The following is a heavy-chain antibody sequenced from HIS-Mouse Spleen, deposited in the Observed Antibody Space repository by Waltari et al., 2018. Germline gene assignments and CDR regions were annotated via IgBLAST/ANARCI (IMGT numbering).Heavy chain of an antibody. CDR2: IYYSGST. V-gene: IGHV4-39*07. J-gene: IGHJ2*01. CDR1: GCSISSIIYH. Sequence: QLQLQESGPGLVKPSETLSLTCTVSGCSISSIIYHWGWIRQPPGTGLEWIGSIYYSGSTYYNPSLKSRVTISVDTSKNQFYLKLSSVTAADTAVYYCAREIPYSSSWYDWYFDLWGRGTLVTVSS. D-gene: IGHD6-13*01. CDR3: AREIPYSSSWYDWYFDL.